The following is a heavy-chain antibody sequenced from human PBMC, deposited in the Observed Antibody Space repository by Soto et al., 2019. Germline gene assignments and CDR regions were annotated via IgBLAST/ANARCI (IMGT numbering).Heavy chain of an antibody. CDR3: ARERYSSSENEYFQH. CDR2: INSDGSST. CDR1: GFTFSSYW. J-gene: IGHJ1*01. Sequence: PGGSLRLSCAASGFTFSSYWMHWVRQAPGKGLVWVSRINSDGSSTSYADSVKGRFTISRDNAKNSLYLQMNSLRAEDTAVYYCARERYSSSENEYFQHWGQGTLVTVSS. D-gene: IGHD6-6*01. V-gene: IGHV3-74*01.